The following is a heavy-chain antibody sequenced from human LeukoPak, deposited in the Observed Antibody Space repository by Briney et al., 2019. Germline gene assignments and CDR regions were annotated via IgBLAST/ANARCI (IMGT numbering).Heavy chain of an antibody. J-gene: IGHJ4*02. D-gene: IGHD5-12*01. V-gene: IGHV4-39*07. Sequence: SETLSLTCTVSGGSISSSSYYWGWIRQPPGKGLEWIGSIYYSGSTYYNPSLKSRVTISVDTSKNQFSLKLSSVTAADTAVYYCARDGYDGNDYWGQGTLVTVSS. CDR2: IYYSGST. CDR1: GGSISSSSYY. CDR3: ARDGYDGNDY.